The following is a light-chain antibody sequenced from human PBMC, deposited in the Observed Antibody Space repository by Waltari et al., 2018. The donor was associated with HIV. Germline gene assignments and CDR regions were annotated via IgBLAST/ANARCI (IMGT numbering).Light chain of an antibody. CDR1: TSDIGNHD. Sequence: QSVLTQTPSASGTPGQRVTISCSGRTSDIGNHDLYWFQQFPGTPPKVLIDKNDQRPSGVSDRFSASKSGTSASLAISGLRTEDESDFYCAAWDDIRSGWIFGGGTKLTVL. CDR3: AAWDDIRSGWI. V-gene: IGLV1-47*01. J-gene: IGLJ2*01. CDR2: KND.